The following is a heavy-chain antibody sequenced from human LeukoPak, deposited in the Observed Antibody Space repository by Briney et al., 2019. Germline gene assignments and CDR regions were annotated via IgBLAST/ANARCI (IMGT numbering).Heavy chain of an antibody. CDR1: GASIASHSW. J-gene: IGHJ4*01. Sequence: SETLSLTCAVSGASIASHSWWSWVRQPPGKGLEWIGEVYHSGGANYKPSLKSRVTISVDTSRNHFSLKLTSVTAADTAVYFCAYNRNFALDNWGQGTLVTVSS. V-gene: IGHV4/OR15-8*01. CDR2: VYHSGGA. D-gene: IGHD1-14*01. CDR3: AYNRNFALDN.